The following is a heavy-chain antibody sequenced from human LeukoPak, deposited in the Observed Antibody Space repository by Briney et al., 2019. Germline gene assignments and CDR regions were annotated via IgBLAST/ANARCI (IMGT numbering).Heavy chain of an antibody. CDR1: GFTFSSLS. CDR2: IRSDGTST. D-gene: IGHD6-19*01. Sequence: GGSLRLSCAASGFTFSSLSMLGVRPPPGEGLEYVSGIRSDGTSTYYAKSVKDRFTISRDNSKNTLELQMGSRRAEDMAVYYCARRGSGWEFDLWGQGTLVTVSS. J-gene: IGHJ4*02. CDR3: ARRGSGWEFDL. V-gene: IGHV3-64*01.